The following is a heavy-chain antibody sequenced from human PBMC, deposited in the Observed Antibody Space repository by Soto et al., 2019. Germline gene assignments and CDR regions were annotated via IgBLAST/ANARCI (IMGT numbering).Heavy chain of an antibody. D-gene: IGHD1-26*01. V-gene: IGHV2-5*02. CDR2: IYWDGDK. Sequence: QITLKESGPTLVKPTQTLTLTCTFSGFSLTTNGVGVGWICQPPGKGLEWLALIYWDGDKRFSPSLQSRLTISKDTSKNQVVLTMTSMDPVDTATYFCAHMVLGGFVGAFLDWGQGTLVTVSS. CDR1: GFSLTTNGVG. J-gene: IGHJ4*02. CDR3: AHMVLGGFVGAFLD.